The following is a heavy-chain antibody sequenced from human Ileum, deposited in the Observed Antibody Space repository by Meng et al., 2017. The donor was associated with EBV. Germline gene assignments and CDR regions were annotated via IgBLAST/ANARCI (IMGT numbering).Heavy chain of an antibody. CDR3: ARDPTGGEDHQRV. CDR2: IYHSGIT. J-gene: IGHJ4*02. CDR1: GGSISSSNW. Sequence: VSLHASGPGLVKPSGTRSLTCAVSGGSISSSNWWSWVRQPPGKGLEWIGKIYHSGITIYNPSLKSRVTMSVDNSKNQFSLKLNSMTAADTAVYYCARDPTGGEDHQRVWGQGTLVTVSS. V-gene: IGHV4-4*02. D-gene: IGHD1-14*01.